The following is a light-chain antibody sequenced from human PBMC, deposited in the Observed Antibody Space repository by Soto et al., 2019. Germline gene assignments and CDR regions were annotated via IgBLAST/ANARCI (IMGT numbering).Light chain of an antibody. J-gene: IGLJ2*01. CDR1: SSDVGGYNY. CDR3: CSYAGSYTLV. Sequence: VLTQPRSVSGSPGQSVTISCTGTSSDVGGYNYVSWYQQHPGKAPKLMIYDVSKRPSGVPDRFSGSKSGNTASLTISGLQAEDEADYYCCSYAGSYTLVFGGGTKLTVL. CDR2: DVS. V-gene: IGLV2-11*01.